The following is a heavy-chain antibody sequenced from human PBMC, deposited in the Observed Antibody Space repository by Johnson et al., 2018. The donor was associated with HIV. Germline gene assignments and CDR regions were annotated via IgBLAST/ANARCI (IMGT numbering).Heavy chain of an antibody. CDR2: ISYDGSYK. CDR3: AREPSIAAAGGDGAFDI. D-gene: IGHD6-13*01. J-gene: IGHJ3*02. V-gene: IGHV3-30*04. CDR1: GFTFSSYA. Sequence: QVHLVESGGGVVQPGRSLRLSCAASGFTFSSYAMHWVRQAPGKGLEWVGVISYDGSYKYYADSVKGRFTISRDNSKNTLYLQMNSLRAEDTAVYYCAREPSIAAAGGDGAFDIWGRGTMLTVSS.